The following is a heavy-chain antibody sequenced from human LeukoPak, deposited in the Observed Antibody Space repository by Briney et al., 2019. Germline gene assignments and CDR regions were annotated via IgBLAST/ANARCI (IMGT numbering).Heavy chain of an antibody. D-gene: IGHD5-18*01. CDR1: GFTFSSYA. CDR2: ISGSGGST. Sequence: PGGSLRLSCAASGFTFSSYAMSWVRQAPGKGLEWVSAISGSGGSTYYADSVKGRFTISRDNSKNTLHLQMNSLRAEDTAVYYCAKDDFKEDTGPEYFQHWGQGTLVTVSS. CDR3: AKDDFKEDTGPEYFQH. J-gene: IGHJ1*01. V-gene: IGHV3-23*01.